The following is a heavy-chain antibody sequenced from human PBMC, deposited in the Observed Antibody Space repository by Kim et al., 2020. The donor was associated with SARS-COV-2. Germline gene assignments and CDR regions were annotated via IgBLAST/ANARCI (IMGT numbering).Heavy chain of an antibody. Sequence: GGSLRLSCAASGFTFSSYSMNWVRQAPGKGLEWVSSISSSSSYIYYADSVKGRFTISRDNAKNSLYLQMNSLRAEDTAVYYCSRVMDRDSIFGMSYYYYGMAVCGQGPTVPFSS. CDR1: GFTFSSYS. J-gene: IGHJ6*02. D-gene: IGHD3-3*01. CDR2: ISSSSSYI. V-gene: IGHV3-21*01. CDR3: SRVMDRDSIFGMSYYYYGMAV.